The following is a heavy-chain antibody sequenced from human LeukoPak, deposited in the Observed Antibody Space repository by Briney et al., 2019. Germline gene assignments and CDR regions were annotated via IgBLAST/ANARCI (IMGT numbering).Heavy chain of an antibody. CDR2: IRQDGGEK. V-gene: IGHV3-7*01. Sequence: RGSLRLSCAVSGFTFSSYWMNWVRQAPGKGLEWVASIRQDGGEKSYVDSVKGRFTISRDNTIDSLYLQMSSLRAEDTAVYYCARDGTATGLYFDLWGHGTLVTVSS. D-gene: IGHD6-13*01. CDR1: GFTFSSYW. CDR3: ARDGTATGLYFDL. J-gene: IGHJ4*01.